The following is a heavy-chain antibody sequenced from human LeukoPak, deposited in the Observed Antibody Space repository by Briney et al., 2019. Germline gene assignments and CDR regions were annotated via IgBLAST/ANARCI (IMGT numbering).Heavy chain of an antibody. J-gene: IGHJ4*02. CDR1: GFTFSSYW. D-gene: IGHD4-11*01. V-gene: IGHV3-74*01. Sequence: GGSLRLSCVASGFTFSSYWMHWVRQAQGKGRVWVSHIDTDGSVTNYADSVKGRFTISRDNAKNTLYLQMNSLRAEDTAVYYCTRGLQGIDYWGQGTLVTVSS. CDR3: TRGLQGIDY. CDR2: IDTDGSVT.